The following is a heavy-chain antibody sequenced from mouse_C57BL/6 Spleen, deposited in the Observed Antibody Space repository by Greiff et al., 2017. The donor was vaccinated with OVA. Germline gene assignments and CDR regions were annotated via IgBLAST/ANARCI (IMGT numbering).Heavy chain of an antibody. CDR3: TRFYSNPRGCFDY. J-gene: IGHJ2*01. CDR1: GFTFSSYA. V-gene: IGHV5-9-1*02. D-gene: IGHD2-5*01. Sequence: EVNLVESGEGLVKPGGSLKLSCAASGFTFSSYAMSWVRQTPEKRLEWVAYISSGGDYIYYADTVKGRFTFSRDNARNTLYLQMSSLQSEDTAMYYCTRFYSNPRGCFDYWGQGTTLTVSS. CDR2: ISSGGDYI.